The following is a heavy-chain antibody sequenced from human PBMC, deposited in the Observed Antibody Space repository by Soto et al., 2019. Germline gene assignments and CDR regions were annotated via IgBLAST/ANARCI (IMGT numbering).Heavy chain of an antibody. J-gene: IGHJ6*02. V-gene: IGHV3-11*01. CDR1: GFTFSDYY. CDR2: ISSSGTTI. CDR3: AKGYVGGSYRPSMDV. D-gene: IGHD3-16*02. Sequence: GGSLRLSCAASGFTFSDYYMSWIRQAPGKGLEWVSYISSSGTTIYYADSVKGRFTISRDNARNSLFLQMNSLRAEDTAVYYCAKGYVGGSYRPSMDVWGHGTTVTVSS.